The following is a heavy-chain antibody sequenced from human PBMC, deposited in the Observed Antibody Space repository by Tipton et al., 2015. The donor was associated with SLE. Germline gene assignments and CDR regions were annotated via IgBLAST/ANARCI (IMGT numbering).Heavy chain of an antibody. Sequence: TLSLTCALYGGSFSDYYWSWIRQPPGKGLEWIGEINHSGSTNYNPSLKSRVTLSGDTSKNEFSLKLNSVTAADTAVYYCVRGPRGSSGYPNWGQGTLVTVSS. CDR1: GGSFSDYY. CDR3: VRGPRGSSGYPN. V-gene: IGHV4-34*01. D-gene: IGHD3-22*01. CDR2: INHSGST. J-gene: IGHJ4*02.